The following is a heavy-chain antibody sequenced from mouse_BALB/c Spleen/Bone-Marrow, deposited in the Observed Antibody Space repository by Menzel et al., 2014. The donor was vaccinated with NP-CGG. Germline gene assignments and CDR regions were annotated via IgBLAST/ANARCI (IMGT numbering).Heavy chain of an antibody. CDR1: GFTFSNYW. V-gene: IGHV6-6*02. D-gene: IGHD1-3*01. CDR3: ARSGAFAY. Sequence: EVQLEESGGGLVQPGGSMKLSCVASGFTFSNYWMNWVRQSPEKGLEWVAEIRLKSNNYATHYAESVKGRFTISRDDSKGSVYLQMNNLRAEDTGIYYCARSGAFAYWGQGTLVTVSA. CDR2: IRLKSNNYAT. J-gene: IGHJ3*01.